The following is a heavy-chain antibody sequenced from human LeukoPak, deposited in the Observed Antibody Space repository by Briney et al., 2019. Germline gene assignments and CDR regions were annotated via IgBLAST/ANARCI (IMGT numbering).Heavy chain of an antibody. J-gene: IGHJ5*02. D-gene: IGHD2-2*01. V-gene: IGHV1-8*02. CDR3: ARGLLPSSTSS. Sequence: ASVKVSCKASGYTFTSYYMHWVRQATGQGLEWMGWMNPNSGNTGYAQKFQGRVTMTRNTSISTAYMELSSLRSEDTAVYYCARGLLPSSTSSWGQGTLVTVSS. CDR1: GYTFTSYY. CDR2: MNPNSGNT.